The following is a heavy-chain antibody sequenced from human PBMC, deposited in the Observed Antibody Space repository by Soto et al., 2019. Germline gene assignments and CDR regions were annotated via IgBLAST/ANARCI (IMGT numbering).Heavy chain of an antibody. J-gene: IGHJ1*01. D-gene: IGHD2-2*01. CDR1: GGTFSSYA. CDR2: IIPIFGTA. Sequence: AVKVSCKASGGTFSSYAISWVRQAPGQGLEWMGGIIPIFGTANYAQKFQGRVTITADESTSTAYMELSSLRSEDTAVYYCARDVLGYCSSTSCPQYQHWGQGTLVTVSS. V-gene: IGHV1-69*13. CDR3: ARDVLGYCSSTSCPQYQH.